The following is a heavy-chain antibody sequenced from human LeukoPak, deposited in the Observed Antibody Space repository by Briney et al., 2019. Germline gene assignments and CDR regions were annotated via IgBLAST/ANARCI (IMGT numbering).Heavy chain of an antibody. D-gene: IGHD2-15*01. CDR1: GFTFSSYS. Sequence: GGSPRLSCAASGFTFSSYSLNWVRQAPGKGLEWVSFISSSSITIYYADSVKGRFTISRDNAEKSLNLQMNSLRAEDTAVYYCARDRGGSYSAIDYWGQRTLVTVSS. V-gene: IGHV3-48*04. CDR3: ARDRGGSYSAIDY. CDR2: ISSSSITI. J-gene: IGHJ4*02.